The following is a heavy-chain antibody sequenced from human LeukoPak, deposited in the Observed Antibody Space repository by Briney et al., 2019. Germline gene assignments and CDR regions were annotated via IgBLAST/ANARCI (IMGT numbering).Heavy chain of an antibody. D-gene: IGHD7-27*01. CDR3: ARSLTGVTSY. CDR1: GFPFSSYS. Sequence: GGSLRLSCAASGFPFSSYSMTWVRQAPGKGLEWVANIKPDGSEKSYVDSVRGRFTISRDNAKNSLYLQMNSLRAEDTAVYYCARSLTGVTSYWGQGTLVTVSS. V-gene: IGHV3-7*01. CDR2: IKPDGSEK. J-gene: IGHJ4*02.